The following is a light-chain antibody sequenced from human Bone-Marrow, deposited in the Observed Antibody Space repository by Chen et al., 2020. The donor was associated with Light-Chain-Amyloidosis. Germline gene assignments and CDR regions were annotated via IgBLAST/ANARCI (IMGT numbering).Light chain of an antibody. CDR2: RNN. CDR3: AAWDDSLSGPV. V-gene: IGLV1-47*01. J-gene: IGLJ3*02. Sequence: QSVLTQPPSASGTPGQRVTISCSGSSSNIGSNSVYWYQHLPGTAPKLLIYRNNPRPSGVPDRFSGSQSGTSASLAISGLRSEDEADYYCAAWDDSLSGPVFGGGTKLTVL. CDR1: SSNIGSNS.